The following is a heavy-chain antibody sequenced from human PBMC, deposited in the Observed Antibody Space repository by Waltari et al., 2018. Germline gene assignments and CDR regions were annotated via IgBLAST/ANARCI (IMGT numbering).Heavy chain of an antibody. CDR2: IHRSGRN. CDR3: ARDRGIGLYFDS. CDR1: GDSMNSNSW. V-gene: IGHV4-4*02. D-gene: IGHD1-26*01. Sequence: QLQLQESGPGLVKPSGPLSLTCTVSGDSMNSNSWWSWVRQPPEKGLEWIGQIHRSGRNNYNPSLESRVTISLDTSNRQFSLKLTSTTAADTAVYYCARDRGIGLYFDSWGQGTLVTVSP. J-gene: IGHJ4*02.